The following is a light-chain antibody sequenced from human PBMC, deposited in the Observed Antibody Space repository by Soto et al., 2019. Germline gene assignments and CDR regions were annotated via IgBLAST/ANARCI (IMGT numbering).Light chain of an antibody. CDR1: SSNMGTNT. J-gene: IGLJ2*01. CDR2: SDN. Sequence: QAVVNQPPSASGTPGQRVTISCSGRSSNMGTNTVNWYQQLPRAAPKLLIYSDNHRPSGVPDRFSGSKSGTSASLAITGLQSEDEADYYCAAWDGSLNHILFGGGTKLTVL. CDR3: AAWDGSLNHIL. V-gene: IGLV1-44*01.